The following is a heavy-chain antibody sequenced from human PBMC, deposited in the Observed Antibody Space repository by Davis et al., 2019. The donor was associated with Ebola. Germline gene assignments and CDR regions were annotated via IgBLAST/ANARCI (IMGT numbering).Heavy chain of an antibody. CDR2: ISSSGDTT. Sequence: PGGSLRLSCSASGFTFTRDGIHWVRQAPGKGLEYVSGISSSGDTTYYADSVKGRFTIPRDNSKNTLYLQMSSLRVEDTAVYYCVKVYGPGHFDYWGQGTLVTVSS. J-gene: IGHJ4*02. CDR1: GFTFTRDG. D-gene: IGHD3-10*01. V-gene: IGHV3-64D*08. CDR3: VKVYGPGHFDY.